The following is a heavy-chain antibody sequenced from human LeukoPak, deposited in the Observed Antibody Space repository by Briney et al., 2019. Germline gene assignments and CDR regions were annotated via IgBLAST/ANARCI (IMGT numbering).Heavy chain of an antibody. CDR3: ARGRSSSHLDY. CDR1: GFTFSSYA. V-gene: IGHV3-30-3*01. J-gene: IGHJ4*02. CDR2: ISYDGTKK. D-gene: IGHD6-13*01. Sequence: GGSLRLSCAASGFTFSSYAMHWVRQAPGKGLEWVAVISYDGTKKYYGESVKGRFTISRDNSKNTLYLQMNTLRAEDTAVYYCARGRSSSHLDYWGQGTLVTVS.